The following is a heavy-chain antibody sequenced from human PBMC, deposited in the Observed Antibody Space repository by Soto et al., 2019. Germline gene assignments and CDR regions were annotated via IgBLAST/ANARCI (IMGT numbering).Heavy chain of an antibody. CDR2: VDPEDGET. CDR3: ATGIAVAVRSFDY. J-gene: IGHJ4*02. Sequence: GASVKVSCKVSGYSLTEFSMQWVRQAPGKGLEWMGGVDPEDGETTYAQKFKGRVTLTEDTSTDTAYMELSSLRSEDTAVYFCATGIAVAVRSFDYWGQGTLVTVS. D-gene: IGHD6-19*01. V-gene: IGHV1-24*01. CDR1: GYSLTEFS.